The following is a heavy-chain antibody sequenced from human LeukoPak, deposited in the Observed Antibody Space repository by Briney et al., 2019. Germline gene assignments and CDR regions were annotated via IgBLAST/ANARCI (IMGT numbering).Heavy chain of an antibody. J-gene: IGHJ4*02. CDR3: ARDPPITMVRGVPLSDY. V-gene: IGHV1-18*01. CDR1: GYTFINYG. Sequence: GASVKVSCKASGYTFINYGISWVRQAPGQGLEWMGWISAYNGHTNYAQKLQGRVTMTTDTSTSTAYMELRSLRSDDTAGYYCARDPPITMVRGVPLSDYWGQGTLVTVSS. D-gene: IGHD3-10*01. CDR2: ISAYNGHT.